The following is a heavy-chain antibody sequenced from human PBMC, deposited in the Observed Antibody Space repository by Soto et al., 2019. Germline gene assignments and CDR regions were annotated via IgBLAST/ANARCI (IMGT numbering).Heavy chain of an antibody. V-gene: IGHV4-59*12. CDR2: INYSGST. J-gene: IGHJ4*02. CDR3: ARGQGPLYSSSRKAIDY. CDR1: GGSISSYY. D-gene: IGHD6-13*01. Sequence: SETLSLTCTVSGGSISSYYWSWIRQPPGKGLEWIGYINYSGSTNYNPSLKSRVTISVDTSKNQFSLQLSSVTAADTAVYYCARGQGPLYSSSRKAIDYWGQGTLVTVSS.